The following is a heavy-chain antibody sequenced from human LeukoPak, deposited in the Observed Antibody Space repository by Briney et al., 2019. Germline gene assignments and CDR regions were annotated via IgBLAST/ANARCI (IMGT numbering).Heavy chain of an antibody. CDR3: ARRRYSGSSQHFDY. J-gene: IGHJ4*02. CDR2: IKQDGSEK. D-gene: IGHD1-26*01. V-gene: IGHV3-7*01. Sequence: GGSLRLSCAASGFTFSSYWMSWVRQAPGKGLEWVANIKQDGSEKYYVDSVKDRFTISRDNAKNSLYLQMNSLRAEDTAVYYCARRRYSGSSQHFDYWGQGTLVTVSS. CDR1: GFTFSSYW.